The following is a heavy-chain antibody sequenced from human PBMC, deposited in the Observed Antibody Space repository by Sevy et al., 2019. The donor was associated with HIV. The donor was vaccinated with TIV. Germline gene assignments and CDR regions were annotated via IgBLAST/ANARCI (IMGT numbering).Heavy chain of an antibody. V-gene: IGHV4-59*11. D-gene: IGHD3-22*01. CDR1: GGSISGHY. Sequence: SETLSLTCTVSGGSISGHYWGWIRQSPGKGLEWIAYMYDSGSSNYKTSLRSRVTISVDTSKNQISLRLSSVTAADTAVYYCARGGALTYYDTSGFQNYFDSWGPGNLVTVSS. CDR3: ARGGALTYYDTSGFQNYFDS. J-gene: IGHJ4*02. CDR2: MYDSGSS.